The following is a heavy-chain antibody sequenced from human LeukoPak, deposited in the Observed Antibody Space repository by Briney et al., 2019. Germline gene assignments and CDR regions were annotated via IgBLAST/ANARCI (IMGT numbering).Heavy chain of an antibody. Sequence: GGSLRLSCAASGFTFSSYSMNWVRQAPGKGLEWVSSISSSSSYIYYADSAKGRFTISRDNAKNSLYLQMNNLRAEDTAVYYCTRALPLRTDAFDIWGQGTMVTVSS. V-gene: IGHV3-21*01. J-gene: IGHJ3*02. CDR3: TRALPLRTDAFDI. CDR1: GFTFSSYS. CDR2: ISSSSSYI.